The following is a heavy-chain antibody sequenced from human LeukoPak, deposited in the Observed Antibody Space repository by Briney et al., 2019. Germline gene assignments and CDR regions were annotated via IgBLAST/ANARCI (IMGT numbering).Heavy chain of an antibody. CDR2: ISYDGSNK. V-gene: IGHV3-30*05. J-gene: IGHJ6*03. CDR3: ARDYCSSTSCSYYYYYMDV. D-gene: IGHD2-2*01. Sequence: PGGSLRLSCVASGFTFSDYSMNWVRQAPGKGLEWVAVISYDGSNKYYADSVKGRFTISRDNSKNTLYLQMNSLRAEDTAVYYCARDYCSSTSCSYYYYYMDVWGKGTTVTVSS. CDR1: GFTFSDYS.